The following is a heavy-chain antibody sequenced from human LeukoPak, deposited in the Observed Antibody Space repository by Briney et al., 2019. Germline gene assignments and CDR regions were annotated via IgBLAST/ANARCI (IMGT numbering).Heavy chain of an antibody. CDR1: GGSISSSNW. V-gene: IGHV4-4*02. J-gene: IGHJ4*02. D-gene: IGHD4-17*01. Sequence: PSETLSLTCAVSGGSISSSNWWSWVRQPPGKGLEWIGEIYHSGSTNYNPSLKSRVTISVDTSKNQFSLKLSSVTAADTAVYYCARGGGVTTLGYFDYWGQGTLVTVSS. CDR3: ARGGGVTTLGYFDY. CDR2: IYHSGST.